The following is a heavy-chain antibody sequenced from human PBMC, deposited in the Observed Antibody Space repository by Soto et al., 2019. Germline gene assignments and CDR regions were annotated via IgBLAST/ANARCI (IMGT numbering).Heavy chain of an antibody. V-gene: IGHV3-11*01. CDR1: GYTFSDYY. CDR2: IDTSGTKI. CDR3: SSHYDMWSGSLSPLDY. Sequence: PGGSLRLSCAASGYTFSDYYMSWIRQAPGKGLEWISYIDTSGTKIYYADSVKGRFTITSDNAKNSLYLEMHSLRDEDTAVYYCSSHYDMWSGSLSPLDYWGQGTLVTVSS. D-gene: IGHD3-3*01. J-gene: IGHJ4*02.